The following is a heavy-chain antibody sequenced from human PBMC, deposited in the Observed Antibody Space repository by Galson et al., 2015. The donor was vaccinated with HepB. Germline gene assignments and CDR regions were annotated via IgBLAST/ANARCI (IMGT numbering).Heavy chain of an antibody. Sequence: SLRLSCAATGFTFSNYGMHWVRQAPGKGLEWVAVITYDGSNKYYDDSVKGRFTISRDNSKNTLYLQMNSLRAEDTALYYCAKDPYLYSALAGTMAGFDYWGQGTLVTVSS. V-gene: IGHV3-30*18. CDR1: GFTFSNYG. CDR2: ITYDGSNK. D-gene: IGHD6-19*01. J-gene: IGHJ4*02. CDR3: AKDPYLYSALAGTMAGFDY.